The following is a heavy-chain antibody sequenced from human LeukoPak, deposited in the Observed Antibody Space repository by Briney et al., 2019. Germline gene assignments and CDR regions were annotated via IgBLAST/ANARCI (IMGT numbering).Heavy chain of an antibody. CDR2: ISSSSSYI. D-gene: IGHD6-13*01. V-gene: IGHV3-21*01. CDR3: ARDPRYSSTWYYFDY. CDR1: GFTFSSYS. J-gene: IGHJ4*02. Sequence: VGSLRLSCAASGFTFSSYSMNWVRQAPGKGLEWVSSISSSSSYIYYADSVKGRFTISRDNSKNTLYLQMNSLRAEDTAVYYCARDPRYSSTWYYFDYWGQGTLVTVSS.